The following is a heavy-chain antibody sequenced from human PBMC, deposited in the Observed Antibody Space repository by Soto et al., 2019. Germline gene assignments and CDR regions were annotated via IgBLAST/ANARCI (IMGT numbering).Heavy chain of an antibody. D-gene: IGHD5-12*01. CDR1: GFTFSSYA. Sequence: GGSLRLSCAASGFTFSSYAMSWVRQAPGKGLEWVSAISGSGGSTYYADSVKGRFTISRDNSKNTLYLQMNSLRAEDTAVYYCAKDPSGWLQNAAYYFDYWGQGTLVTVSS. CDR2: ISGSGGST. CDR3: AKDPSGWLQNAAYYFDY. J-gene: IGHJ4*02. V-gene: IGHV3-23*01.